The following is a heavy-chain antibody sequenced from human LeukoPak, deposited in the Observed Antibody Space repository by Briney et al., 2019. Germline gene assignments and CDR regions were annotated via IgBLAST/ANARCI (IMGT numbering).Heavy chain of an antibody. V-gene: IGHV4-4*07. J-gene: IGHJ3*02. CDR2: IYTSGST. CDR1: GGSFSSYY. CDR3: ARENDAFDI. Sequence: PSETLTLTCTVSGGSFSSYYWSWIRQPAGKGLEWIGRIYTSGSTNYNPSLKSRVTMSVDTSKDRFSLKLSSVSAADTAVYYCARENDAFDIWGQGTMVTVSS.